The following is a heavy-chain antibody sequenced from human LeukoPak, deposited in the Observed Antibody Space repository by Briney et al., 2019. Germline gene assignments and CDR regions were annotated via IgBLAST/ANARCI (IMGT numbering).Heavy chain of an antibody. V-gene: IGHV3-23*01. CDR1: GFAFNTYG. Sequence: GGSLRLSCAASGFAFNTYGMSWVRQAPGKGLEWVSAISGSGGNTYYEDSVKGRFTISRDNSKNTLYLQMNSLRAEDTALYYCAKDRTWGLDYWGQGTLVTVSS. J-gene: IGHJ4*02. CDR3: AKDRTWGLDY. CDR2: ISGSGGNT. D-gene: IGHD7-27*01.